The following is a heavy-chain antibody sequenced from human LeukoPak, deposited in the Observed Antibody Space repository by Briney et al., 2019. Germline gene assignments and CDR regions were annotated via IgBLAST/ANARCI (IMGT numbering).Heavy chain of an antibody. V-gene: IGHV3-33*01. J-gene: IGHJ1*01. CDR1: GFTFSSYG. CDR2: IWYDGRKE. CDR3: ARDRCSGGSCDSGAEYFQH. D-gene: IGHD2-15*01. Sequence: GGYLRVSCAASGFTFSSYGMHWVRQVPGKGLEWVTVIWYDGRKEYYADSVKGRFTISRDNSKNTLYLQMNSLRAEDTAVYYCARDRCSGGSCDSGAEYFQHWGQGTLVTVSS.